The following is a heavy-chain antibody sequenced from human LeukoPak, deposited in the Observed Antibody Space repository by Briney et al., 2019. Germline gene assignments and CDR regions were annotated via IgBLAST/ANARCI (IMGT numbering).Heavy chain of an antibody. D-gene: IGHD4-11*01. CDR2: IIPILGIA. CDR1: AGTFSSYA. Sequence: ASVKVSCKASAGTFSSYAISWVRQAPGQGLEWMGRIIPILGIANYAQKFQGRVTITADKSTSTAYMELSSLRSEDTAVYYCARDPTTDPTPYYYYYGMDVWGQGTTVTVSS. CDR3: ARDPTTDPTPYYYYYGMDV. J-gene: IGHJ6*02. V-gene: IGHV1-69*04.